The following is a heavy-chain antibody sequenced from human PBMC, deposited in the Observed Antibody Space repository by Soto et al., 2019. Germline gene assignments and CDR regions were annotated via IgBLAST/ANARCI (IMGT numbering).Heavy chain of an antibody. CDR2: INHSGST. D-gene: IGHD2-2*02. J-gene: IGHJ6*02. Sequence: SETLSLTCAVYGGSFSGYYWSWIRQPPGKGLEWIGEINHSGSTNYNPSLKSRVTISVDTSKNQFSLKLSSVTAADTAVYYCARMEPAAIYYYYYYGMDVWGQGTTVTVSS. CDR3: ARMEPAAIYYYYYYGMDV. CDR1: GGSFSGYY. V-gene: IGHV4-34*01.